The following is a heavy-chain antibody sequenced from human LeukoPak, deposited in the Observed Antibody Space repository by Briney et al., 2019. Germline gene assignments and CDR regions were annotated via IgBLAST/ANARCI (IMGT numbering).Heavy chain of an antibody. CDR3: AKDRWLGRYYYYYGMDV. Sequence: GESLKISCVASGFTFSSYAMSWVRQAPGKGLEWVSGTSGSDDNTYYADSVKGRFTISRDNSKNTLYLQMNSLRAEDTAVYYCAKDRWLGRYYYYYGMDVWGQGTTVTVSS. D-gene: IGHD6-19*01. CDR2: TSGSDDNT. J-gene: IGHJ6*02. V-gene: IGHV3-23*01. CDR1: GFTFSSYA.